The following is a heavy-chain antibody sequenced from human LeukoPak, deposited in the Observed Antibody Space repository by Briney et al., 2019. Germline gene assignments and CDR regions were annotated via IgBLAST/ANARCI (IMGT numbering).Heavy chain of an antibody. V-gene: IGHV3-53*01. CDR1: GFTVSSNY. CDR3: ATDASCSGGSCYSDY. Sequence: GGSLRLSCAVSGFTVSSNYMSWVRQAPGKGLEWVSILYGGAGGSTYYADSVMGRFTISRDKAKNTLYLQMNSLRAEDTAIYYCATDASCSGGSCYSDYWGQGTLVTVSS. CDR2: LYGGAGGST. J-gene: IGHJ4*02. D-gene: IGHD2-15*01.